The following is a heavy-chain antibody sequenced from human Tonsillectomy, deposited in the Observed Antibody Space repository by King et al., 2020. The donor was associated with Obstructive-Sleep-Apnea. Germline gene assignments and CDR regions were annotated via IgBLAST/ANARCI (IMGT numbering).Heavy chain of an antibody. Sequence: DVQLVESGGGLVQPGGSLRLSCVASGFTFSTYAMTWVSQAPGKGLEWVSSISAGGDSTYYADSVKGRFTMFRDNSKNIMYLQMDSLRVECTAVYYCAKETGRIAVRGSFDYWGQGISVTVSP. CDR2: ISAGGDST. CDR3: AKETGRIAVRGSFDY. CDR1: GFTFSTYA. J-gene: IGHJ4*02. V-gene: IGHV3-23*04. D-gene: IGHD6-6*01.